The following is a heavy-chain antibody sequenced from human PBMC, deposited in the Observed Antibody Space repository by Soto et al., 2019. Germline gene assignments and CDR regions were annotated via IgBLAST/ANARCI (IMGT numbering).Heavy chain of an antibody. Sequence: ASVKVSCKASGYSFTRYGIGWARQAPGQGLEWMGWINAYNGNTNYAQNLQGRVTMTTDTSTSTAYMELRSLRSDDTAVYYCARDGGVQARFDPWGQGTLVTVSS. D-gene: IGHD2-8*02. J-gene: IGHJ5*02. CDR1: GYSFTRYG. V-gene: IGHV1-18*01. CDR3: ARDGGVQARFDP. CDR2: INAYNGNT.